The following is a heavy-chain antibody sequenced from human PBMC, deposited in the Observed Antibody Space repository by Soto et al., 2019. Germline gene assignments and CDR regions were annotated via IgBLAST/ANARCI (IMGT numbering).Heavy chain of an antibody. V-gene: IGHV3-23*01. CDR1: GFTFSSYA. CDR3: AKDPDSYYYDSSGYWGYFQH. Sequence: GGSLRLSCAASGFTFSSYAMSWVRQAPGKGLEWVSAISGSGGSTYYADSVKGRFTISRDNSKNTLYLQMNSLRAEDTAVYYCAKDPDSYYYDSSGYWGYFQHWGQGTLVTVSS. J-gene: IGHJ1*01. CDR2: ISGSGGST. D-gene: IGHD3-22*01.